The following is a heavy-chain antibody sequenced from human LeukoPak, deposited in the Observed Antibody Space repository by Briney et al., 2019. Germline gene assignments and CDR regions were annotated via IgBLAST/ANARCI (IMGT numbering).Heavy chain of an antibody. V-gene: IGHV3-21*04. D-gene: IGHD3-16*01. J-gene: IGHJ4*02. CDR1: AFTFSSYS. CDR3: TRGTRNDYVWGTYRGNFDY. Sequence: GGSLRLSCAASAFTFSSYSMNWVRQAPGKGLEWVSSISSSGSYIYYADSVKGRFTISRDNSKNTLYLQMNSLRAEDTALYYCTRGTRNDYVWGTYRGNFDYWGQGTLVTVSS. CDR2: ISSSGSYI.